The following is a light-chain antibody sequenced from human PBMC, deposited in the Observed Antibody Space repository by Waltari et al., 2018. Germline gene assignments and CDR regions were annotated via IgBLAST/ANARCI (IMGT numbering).Light chain of an antibody. CDR2: NNN. CDR1: SSNIGSNT. Sequence: QSVLTQPPSASGTPGQSITISCSGSSSNIGSNTVNWYQHLPGTAPTLLIDNNNQRPSGVPDRLSASKSGTSASLAISGLQPEDEGDYYCAAWDDSLNGFYVFGTGTQVTVL. J-gene: IGLJ1*01. CDR3: AAWDDSLNGFYV. V-gene: IGLV1-44*01.